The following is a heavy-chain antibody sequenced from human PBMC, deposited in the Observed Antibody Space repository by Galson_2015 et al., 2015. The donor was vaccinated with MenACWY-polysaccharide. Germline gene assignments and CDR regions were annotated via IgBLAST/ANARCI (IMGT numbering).Heavy chain of an antibody. V-gene: IGHV1-2*02. CDR2: INPNGGGT. D-gene: IGHD6-19*01. J-gene: IGHJ4*02. CDR1: GYTFPDCY. CDR3: TRGGGRYYVDY. Sequence: QSGAEVKKPGASVKVSCKASGYTFPDCYIHWVRQAPGQGLEWMGWINPNGGGTHYEQKYQGRVTMTRDTSINTAYLELSRLSSDDTAVYYCTRGGGRYYVDYWGQGTLVTVSS.